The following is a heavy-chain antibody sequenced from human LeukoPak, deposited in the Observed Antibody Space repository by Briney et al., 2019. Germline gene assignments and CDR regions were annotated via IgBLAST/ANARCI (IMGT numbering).Heavy chain of an antibody. CDR2: ISGSGGST. CDR1: GFTLRSYG. J-gene: IGHJ6*04. CDR3: AELGITMIGGV. Sequence: GGSLRLSCAVSGFTLRSYGMSWVRQAPGKGLEWVSTISGSGGSTYYADSVKGRFTISRDNAKNSLYLQMNSLRAEDTAVYYCAELGITMIGGVWGKGTTVTISS. V-gene: IGHV3-23*01. D-gene: IGHD3-10*02.